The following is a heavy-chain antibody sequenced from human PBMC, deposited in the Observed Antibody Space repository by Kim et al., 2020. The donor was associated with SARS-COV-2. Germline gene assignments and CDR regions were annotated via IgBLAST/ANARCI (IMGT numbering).Heavy chain of an antibody. CDR2: INQDGSEK. CDR1: GLTFDYYW. Sequence: GGSLRLSCAASGLTFDYYWMSWVHQAPGKGLEWVANINQDGSEKNYVDSGKGRFTISRDNARNSLYLQMSPLRAEDTAVYYCARDRAAVGMWGQGTLVTV. CDR3: ARDRAAVGM. V-gene: IGHV3-7*01. J-gene: IGHJ4*02. D-gene: IGHD6-13*01.